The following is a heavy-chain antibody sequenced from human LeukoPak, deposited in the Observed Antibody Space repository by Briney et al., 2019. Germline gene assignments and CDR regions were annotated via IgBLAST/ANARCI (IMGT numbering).Heavy chain of an antibody. CDR2: IYSGGNT. CDR3: ARDPGSYRYVFDY. Sequence: PGGSLRLSCAAPGFTVSSNYMSWVCQAPGKGLEWVSVIYSGGNTYYADSVKDRFTISRDNAKNSLYLQMNSLRAEDTAVYYCARDPGSYRYVFDYWGQGTLVTVSS. V-gene: IGHV3-53*01. CDR1: GFTVSSNY. D-gene: IGHD3-16*02. J-gene: IGHJ4*02.